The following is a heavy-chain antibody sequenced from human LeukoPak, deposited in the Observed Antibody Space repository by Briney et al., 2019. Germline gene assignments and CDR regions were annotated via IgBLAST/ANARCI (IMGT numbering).Heavy chain of an antibody. J-gene: IGHJ4*02. V-gene: IGHV3-11*04. CDR1: GFTFSDYY. Sequence: GGSLRLSCAASGFTFSDYYMSWIRQAPGKGLEWVSYISSNGSTIYYADSVKGRFTISRDNAENSLYLQMNSLRAEDTAVYYCARFNVMGATADYFDYWGQGTLVTVSS. CDR2: ISSNGSTI. CDR3: ARFNVMGATADYFDY. D-gene: IGHD1-26*01.